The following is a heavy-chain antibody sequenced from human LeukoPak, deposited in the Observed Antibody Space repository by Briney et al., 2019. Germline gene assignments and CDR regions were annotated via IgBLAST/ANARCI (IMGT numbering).Heavy chain of an antibody. D-gene: IGHD3-22*01. CDR1: GGSTSSTSYY. Sequence: PSETLSLTCVVSGGSTSSTSYYWGWIRQPPGKGLEWIGSIYYSGSTYYSPSLKSRVTISVDTSKNQFSLRLRSVTAADTAVYYCARVTGYMIEDYFDYWGQGTLVTVSS. J-gene: IGHJ4*02. CDR3: ARVTGYMIEDYFDY. V-gene: IGHV4-39*07. CDR2: IYYSGST.